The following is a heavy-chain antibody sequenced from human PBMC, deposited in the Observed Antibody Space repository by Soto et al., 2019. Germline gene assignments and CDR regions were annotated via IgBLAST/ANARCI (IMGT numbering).Heavy chain of an antibody. D-gene: IGHD1-26*01. CDR1: GYTFTNYG. CDR2: ISPHNCNT. Sequence: QVQLVQSGAEVKKPGASVKVSCKASGYTFTNYGISWVRQAPGQGLEWMGWISPHNCNTHYAQNLQGIVTLSTETSTSTAYMELRSLRSDDTAVYFCVRLYSGTYAVDYWGQGTLVTVSS. CDR3: VRLYSGTYAVDY. V-gene: IGHV1-18*01. J-gene: IGHJ4*02.